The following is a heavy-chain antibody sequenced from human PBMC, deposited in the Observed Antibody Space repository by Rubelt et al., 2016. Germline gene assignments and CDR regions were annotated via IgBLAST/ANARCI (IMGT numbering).Heavy chain of an antibody. J-gene: IGHJ5*02. CDR1: GYTFTSYY. Sequence: QVQLVQSGAEVKKPGASVKVSCKASGYTFTSYYMHWVRQAPGQGLAWMGIINPSGGSTSYAQKFQGRDTMTRDTSTSTVYMELSSLRSEDTAVYYCARSPRYDFEDNWFDPWGQETLVTVSS. CDR2: INPSGGST. D-gene: IGHD3-3*01. V-gene: IGHV1-46*01. CDR3: ARSPRYDFEDNWFDP.